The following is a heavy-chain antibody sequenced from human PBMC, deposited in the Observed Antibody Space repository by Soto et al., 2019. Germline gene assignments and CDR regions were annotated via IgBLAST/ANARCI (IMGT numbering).Heavy chain of an antibody. CDR1: GVTFINAC. CDR2: IKNKIDGGTT. CDR3: TKGEFAFGSRYPQYVDP. Sequence: GSLRLSCTASGVTFINACMNWFRQAPGKGPEWVGRIKNKIDGGTTDYAAPVKGRFSISRDDSKNTLYLQMNSLRTEDTAVYYCTKGEFAFGSRYPQYVDPWGRGT. V-gene: IGHV3-15*05. D-gene: IGHD3-3*01. J-gene: IGHJ5*02.